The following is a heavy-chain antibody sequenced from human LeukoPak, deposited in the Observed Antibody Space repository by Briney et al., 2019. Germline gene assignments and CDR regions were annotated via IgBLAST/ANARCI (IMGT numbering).Heavy chain of an antibody. CDR2: INPNSGGT. CDR1: GYTFTGYY. J-gene: IGHJ4*02. CDR3: ARGGYYDSSGFYYHDN. D-gene: IGHD3-22*01. V-gene: IGHV1-2*02. Sequence: ASVTVSCKASGYTFTGYYIHWVRQAPGQGLEWMGWINPNSGGTKYAQKFQDRVTMTRDTSISTAYMELSRLTSDDTAMYFCARGGYYDSSGFYYHDNWGQGTLVTVSS.